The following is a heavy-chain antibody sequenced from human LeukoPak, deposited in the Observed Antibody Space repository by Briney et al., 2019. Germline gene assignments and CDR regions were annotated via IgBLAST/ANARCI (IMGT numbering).Heavy chain of an antibody. J-gene: IGHJ6*02. V-gene: IGHV4-4*07. CDR2: IYTSGST. CDR3: ASGGRHYYDSSGYFPYYYYGMDV. D-gene: IGHD3-22*01. Sequence: PSETLSLTCAVSGGSISRYYWSWIRQPAGKGLEWIVRIYTSGSTNYNPSLKSRVTMSVDTSKNQFSLKLSSVTAADTAVYYCASGGRHYYDSSGYFPYYYYGMDVWGQGTTVTVSS. CDR1: GGSISRYY.